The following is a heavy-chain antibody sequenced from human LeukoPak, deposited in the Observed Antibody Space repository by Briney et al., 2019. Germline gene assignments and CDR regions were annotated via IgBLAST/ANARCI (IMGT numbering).Heavy chain of an antibody. CDR2: ISWNSGSI. J-gene: IGHJ4*02. Sequence: GGSLRLPCAASGFTFDDYAMHWVRQAPGKGLEWVSGISWNSGSIGYADSVKGRFTISRDNAKNSLYLQMNSLRAEDMALYYCARDLVGVVAANYWGQGTLVTVSS. CDR3: ARDLVGVVAANY. V-gene: IGHV3-9*03. D-gene: IGHD2-15*01. CDR1: GFTFDDYA.